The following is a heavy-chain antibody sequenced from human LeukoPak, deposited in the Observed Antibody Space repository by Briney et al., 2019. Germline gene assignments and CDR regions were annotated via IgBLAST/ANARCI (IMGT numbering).Heavy chain of an antibody. V-gene: IGHV3-23*01. Sequence: GGSLRLSCAASGFTFSSYGMSWVRQAPGKGLEWVSGISGSGGRTYYADSVKGRFTISRDNARNSLYLQMNSLRAEDTAVYYCAREHSGYDFPGRDYYYMDVWGKGTTVTVSS. CDR2: ISGSGGRT. CDR1: GFTFSSYG. D-gene: IGHD5-12*01. CDR3: AREHSGYDFPGRDYYYMDV. J-gene: IGHJ6*03.